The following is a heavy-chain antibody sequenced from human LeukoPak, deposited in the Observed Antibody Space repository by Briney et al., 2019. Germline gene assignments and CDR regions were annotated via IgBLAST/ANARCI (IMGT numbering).Heavy chain of an antibody. CDR1: GFTFSSYG. CDR2: IRYDGSNK. D-gene: IGHD4-17*01. V-gene: IGHV3-30*02. J-gene: IGHJ4*02. CDR3: AKSSERRTTVTMRPDY. Sequence: PGGSLRLSCAASGFTFSSYGMHWVRQAPGKGLEWVAFIRYDGSNKYYADSVKGRFTISRDNSKNTLYLQMNSLRAEDTAVYYCAKSSERRTTVTMRPDYWGQGTLVTVSS.